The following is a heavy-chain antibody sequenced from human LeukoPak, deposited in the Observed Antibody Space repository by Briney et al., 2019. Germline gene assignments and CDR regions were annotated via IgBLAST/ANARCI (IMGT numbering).Heavy chain of an antibody. CDR3: ARFTYSSPFDY. J-gene: IGHJ4*02. CDR2: IYYSGST. V-gene: IGHV4-59*01. D-gene: IGHD6-13*01. Sequence: SETLSLTCTVSGGSISSYYWSWIRQPPGKGLEWIGYIYYSGSTNYNPSLKSRVTISVDTSKNQFSLKLSSVTAADTAVYYCARFTYSSPFDYWGQGTMVTVSS. CDR1: GGSISSYY.